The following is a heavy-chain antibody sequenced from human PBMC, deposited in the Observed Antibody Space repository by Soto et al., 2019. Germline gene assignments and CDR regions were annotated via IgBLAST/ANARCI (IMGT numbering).Heavy chain of an antibody. CDR2: IYYSGST. CDR1: GGSISSYY. J-gene: IGHJ6*02. V-gene: IGHV4-59*01. CDR3: ARRSEANDAYYYGMDV. D-gene: IGHD1-1*01. Sequence: PSETLSLTCTVSGGSISSYYWSWIRQPPGKGLEWIGYIYYSGSTNYNPSLKSRVTISVDTSKNQFSLKLSSVTAADTAVYYYARRSEANDAYYYGMDVWGQGTTVTVSS.